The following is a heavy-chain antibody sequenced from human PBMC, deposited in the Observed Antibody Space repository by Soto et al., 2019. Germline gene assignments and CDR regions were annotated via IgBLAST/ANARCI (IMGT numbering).Heavy chain of an antibody. V-gene: IGHV5-10-1*01. J-gene: IGHJ6*02. D-gene: IGHD3-3*01. CDR1: GYSFTSYW. Sequence: RGESLKISWKGSGYSFTSYWISWVRHMPGKGVEWRGGSDPSDSYNNYSPSFQGDVSISADKSISTAYLQCSSLKASDTAMYYCASRFLEAGYYYYGMDVWGQGTTVTVSS. CDR2: SDPSDSYN. CDR3: ASRFLEAGYYYYGMDV.